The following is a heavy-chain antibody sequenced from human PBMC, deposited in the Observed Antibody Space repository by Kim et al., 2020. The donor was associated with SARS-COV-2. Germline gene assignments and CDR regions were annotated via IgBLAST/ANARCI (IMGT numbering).Heavy chain of an antibody. V-gene: IGHV1-3*01. CDR2: T. CDR3: ARDMNPTVYDY. Sequence: TKYSQKCQGRVTIPRETSANTAYMDLRSLTFEDTAIYYCARDMNPTVYDYWGQGTLVTVSS. J-gene: IGHJ4*02. D-gene: IGHD4-4*01.